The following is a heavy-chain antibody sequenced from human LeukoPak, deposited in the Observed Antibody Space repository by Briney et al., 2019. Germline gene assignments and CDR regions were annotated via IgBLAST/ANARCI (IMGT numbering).Heavy chain of an antibody. CDR2: IGNTET. Sequence: GGSLRLSCATSGFPFETNAMSWVRQAPGKGLEWVATIGNTETFYADSVTGRFTISRDNSKNTVNLQMNRLRVKDTAIYYCAKDWIQFNRVFDCFDSWGQGTLVTVSS. J-gene: IGHJ4*02. V-gene: IGHV3-23*01. D-gene: IGHD5-18*01. CDR3: AKDWIQFNRVFDCFDS. CDR1: GFPFETNA.